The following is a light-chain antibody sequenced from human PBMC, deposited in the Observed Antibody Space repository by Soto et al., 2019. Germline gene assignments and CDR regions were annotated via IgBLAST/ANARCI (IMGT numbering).Light chain of an antibody. CDR2: DVS. CDR1: SSDVGGYNY. J-gene: IGLJ1*01. V-gene: IGLV2-14*01. Sequence: QSVLTQPASVSGSPGQSITISCTGTSSDVGGYNYVSWYQQHPGKAPKIMIYDVSNRPSGVSNRFSGSKSGNTASLTISGLQAEDEADYYCSSYTSSSTRFGTGTKLTVL. CDR3: SSYTSSSTR.